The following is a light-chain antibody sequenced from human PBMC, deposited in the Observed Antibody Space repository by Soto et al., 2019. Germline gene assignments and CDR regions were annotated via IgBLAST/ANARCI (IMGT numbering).Light chain of an antibody. CDR3: QQVDSYPVT. CDR2: AAS. J-gene: IGKJ4*01. V-gene: IGKV1-9*01. CDR1: QDITNF. Sequence: DIQLTQSPSFLSASVGDRVTLTCRASQDITNFLAWYQQKSGKAPKLLIYAASTLQSGVPSRFSGSGSGTEFTITISSLQPEDFATYYCQQVDSYPVTFGGGTKVEIK.